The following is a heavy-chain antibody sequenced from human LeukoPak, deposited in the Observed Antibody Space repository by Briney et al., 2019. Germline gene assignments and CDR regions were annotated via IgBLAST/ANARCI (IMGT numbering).Heavy chain of an antibody. J-gene: IGHJ4*02. Sequence: PGGSLRLSCAASGFTFDDYGMSWVRQAPGKGLEWVSGINWNGGSTGYADSVKGRFTMSRDNAKNSLYLQMNSLRADDTALYYCARVTAYYDSSGYSGYYYFDYWGQGTLVTVSS. CDR1: GFTFDDYG. CDR3: ARVTAYYDSSGYSGYYYFDY. V-gene: IGHV3-20*04. CDR2: INWNGGST. D-gene: IGHD3-22*01.